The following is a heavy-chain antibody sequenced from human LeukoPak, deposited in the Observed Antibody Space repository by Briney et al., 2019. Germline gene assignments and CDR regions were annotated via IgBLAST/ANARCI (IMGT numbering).Heavy chain of an antibody. J-gene: IGHJ4*02. CDR3: ARGQNWNHDY. D-gene: IGHD1-14*01. Sequence: PGGSLRLSCAASGFTFRTYWMSWVRQAPGKGREWVANIKTDGSDKYYVDSVKGRFTIIRDNAKNSLSLQRNSLRAEDTAVYYCARGQNWNHDYWGQGTLVTVSS. CDR1: GFTFRTYW. V-gene: IGHV3-7*01. CDR2: IKTDGSDK.